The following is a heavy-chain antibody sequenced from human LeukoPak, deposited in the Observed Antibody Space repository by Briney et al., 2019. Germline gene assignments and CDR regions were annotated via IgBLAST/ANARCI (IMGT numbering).Heavy chain of an antibody. J-gene: IGHJ4*02. CDR1: GFPFSSYA. CDR3: AKDPLNTLMVSPTFDY. Sequence: GGSLRLSCVVSGFPFSSYAMSWVRQAPGKGLEWVSGISGSGDDTYYADSVKGRFTVSRDTSKNTLYLQMNSLRAEDTAVYYCAKDPLNTLMVSPTFDYWGQGTLVTVSS. V-gene: IGHV3-23*01. D-gene: IGHD5-18*01. CDR2: ISGSGDDT.